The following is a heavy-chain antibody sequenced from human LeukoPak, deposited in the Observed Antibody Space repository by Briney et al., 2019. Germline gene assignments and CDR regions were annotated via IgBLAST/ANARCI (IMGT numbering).Heavy chain of an antibody. J-gene: IGHJ4*02. Sequence: GGSLRLSCAASGLTVNNNYMNWVRQAPGKGLEWVSALYIGGNTYYADSVRGRFTISRDNSKNTLYLQMNSLSAEDTAIYYCMTAAGYNFGQYWGQGTLVTVSS. CDR3: MTAAGYNFGQY. CDR2: LYIGGNT. V-gene: IGHV3-53*01. D-gene: IGHD5-18*01. CDR1: GLTVNNNY.